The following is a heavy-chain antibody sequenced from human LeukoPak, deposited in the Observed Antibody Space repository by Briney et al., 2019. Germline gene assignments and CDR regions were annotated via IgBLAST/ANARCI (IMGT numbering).Heavy chain of an antibody. CDR2: ISYXGXNX. D-gene: IGHD6-13*01. CDR3: ARGSSSWGKGDY. V-gene: IGHV3-30-3*01. CDR1: GFTFSGYP. Sequence: GGSLRLSCAASGFTFSGYPIHWVRQAPGKGLEXVAVISYXGXNXXXXXXXXGRXTISRDNSKNTLYLQMNSLRAEDTAVYYCARGSSSWGKGDYWGQGTLVTVSS. J-gene: IGHJ4*02.